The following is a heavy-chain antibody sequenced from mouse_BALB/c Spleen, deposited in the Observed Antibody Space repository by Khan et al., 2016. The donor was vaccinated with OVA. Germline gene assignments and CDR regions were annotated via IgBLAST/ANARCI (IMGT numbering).Heavy chain of an antibody. CDR2: IWSDGST. Sequence: QVQLKESGPGLVAPSQSLSITCTISGFSLTSYGVHWVRQPPGKGLEWLVVIWSDGSTAYYSALNSRLSTSKDNSKSQVFLKMNSLQTDDAAMYYCARQPYYHCYIMDYWGQGTSVTVSS. D-gene: IGHD2-10*01. CDR1: GFSLTSYG. V-gene: IGHV2-6-1*01. J-gene: IGHJ4*01. CDR3: ARQPYYHCYIMDY.